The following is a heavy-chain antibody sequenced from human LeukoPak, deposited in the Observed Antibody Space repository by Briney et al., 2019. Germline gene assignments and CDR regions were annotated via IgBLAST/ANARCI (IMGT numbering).Heavy chain of an antibody. V-gene: IGHV4-59*12. CDR3: ARFGSGWHYFDY. CDR2: IYYSGST. J-gene: IGHJ4*02. Sequence: SETLSLTCTVSGDSISSFYWSWIRQPPGKGLEWIGYIYYSGSTNYNPSLMSRVTISVDTSKNQFSLKLSSVTAADTAVYYCARFGSGWHYFDYWGQGTLVTVSS. CDR1: GDSISSFY. D-gene: IGHD6-19*01.